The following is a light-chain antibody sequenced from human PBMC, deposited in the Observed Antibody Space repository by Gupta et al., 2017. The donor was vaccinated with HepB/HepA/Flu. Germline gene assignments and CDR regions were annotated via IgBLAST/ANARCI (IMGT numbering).Light chain of an antibody. CDR2: DVF. CDR1: SSDIGAYNL. CDR3: FSYAGNDNWV. J-gene: IGLJ1*01. V-gene: IGLV2-8*01. Sequence: QSAPTQPPSASGSPGQSVTISCTGTSSDIGAYNLVSWYQQHPGKAPKLIIYDVFQRPSGVPDRFSGSKSGNTASLTVSGLQDEDEADYYCFSYAGNDNWVFGGGTKVTVL.